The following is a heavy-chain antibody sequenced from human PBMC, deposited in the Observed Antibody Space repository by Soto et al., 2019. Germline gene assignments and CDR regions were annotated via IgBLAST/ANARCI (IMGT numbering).Heavy chain of an antibody. CDR2: ITPYNGNA. D-gene: IGHD1-26*01. CDR3: ARARMYSGAYHDY. V-gene: IGHV1-18*04. CDR1: GYTFSNFG. J-gene: IGHJ4*02. Sequence: QVQLVQSGAEVENPGASVKVSCKASGYTFSNFGINWVRQAPGQVLEWMGWITPYNGNANYAQKYQDRLTVTTDTSTNTAYLELRSLRSDDTAVYFCARARMYSGAYHDYWGQGTLVTVSS.